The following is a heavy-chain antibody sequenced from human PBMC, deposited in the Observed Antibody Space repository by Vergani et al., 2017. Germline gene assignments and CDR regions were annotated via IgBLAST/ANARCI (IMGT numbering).Heavy chain of an antibody. V-gene: IGHV4-39*01. J-gene: IGHJ4*02. CDR1: GGSISSSRYY. Sequence: QLQLQESGPGLVKPSETLSLTCTVSGGSISSSRYYWGWIRQPPGKGLEWIGSIYYSGSTYYNPSLKSRVTISVDTSKNQFSLKLSPVTAADTAVYYCARRGIAAPIDYWGQGTLVTVSS. D-gene: IGHD6-13*01. CDR3: ARRGIAAPIDY. CDR2: IYYSGST.